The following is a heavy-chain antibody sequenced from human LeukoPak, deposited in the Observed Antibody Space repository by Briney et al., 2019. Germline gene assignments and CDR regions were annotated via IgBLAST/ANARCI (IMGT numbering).Heavy chain of an antibody. D-gene: IGHD3-22*01. J-gene: IGHJ4*02. CDR3: ARGHLSRDSSGYLDY. V-gene: IGHV4-34*01. CDR2: INHSGST. Sequence: PSETLSLTCAVYGGSFSGYYWSWLRQPPGKGLEWGGEINHSGSTNYNPSLKSRVTISVDTSKSQFSLKLSSVTAADTAVYYCARGHLSRDSSGYLDYWGQGTLVTVSS. CDR1: GGSFSGYY.